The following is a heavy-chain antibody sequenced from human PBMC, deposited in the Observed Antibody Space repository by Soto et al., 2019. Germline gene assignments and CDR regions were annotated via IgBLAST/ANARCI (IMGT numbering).Heavy chain of an antibody. Sequence: QPGGSLRLSCAASGFTFSSYAMSWVRQAPGKGLEWVSSISGSGGSTHYADSVKGRFTISRDNSKNTLYLQLNSLRAEDAAVYYCAKRHYYDSSGYSNFDYWGQGTLVTVSS. CDR1: GFTFSSYA. D-gene: IGHD3-22*01. CDR3: AKRHYYDSSGYSNFDY. CDR2: ISGSGGST. J-gene: IGHJ4*02. V-gene: IGHV3-23*01.